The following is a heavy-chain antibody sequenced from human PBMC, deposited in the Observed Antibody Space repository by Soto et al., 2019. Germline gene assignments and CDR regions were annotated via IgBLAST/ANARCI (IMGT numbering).Heavy chain of an antibody. V-gene: IGHV4-34*01. CDR2: INHSGST. J-gene: IGHJ5*02. D-gene: IGHD1-26*01. Sequence: QVQLQQWGAGLLKPSETLSLTCAVYGGSFSGYYWSWIRQPPGKGLEWIGEINHSGSTNYNPSLKSRVTISVDTSKNQFSLKLSSVTAADTAVYYCARGPGNPTFIVGATEPRKNWFDPWGQGTLVTVSS. CDR1: GGSFSGYY. CDR3: ARGPGNPTFIVGATEPRKNWFDP.